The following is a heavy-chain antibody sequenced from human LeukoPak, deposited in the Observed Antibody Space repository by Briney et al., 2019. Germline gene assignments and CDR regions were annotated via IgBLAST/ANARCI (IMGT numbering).Heavy chain of an antibody. J-gene: IGHJ5*02. CDR3: ARAGAVVDNWFDP. D-gene: IGHD2-15*01. CDR1: RGTFSNYA. V-gene: IGHV1-69*13. CDR2: IIPIFGTA. Sequence: GASVTVSCKASRGTFSNYAISWVRQAPGQGLEWMGGIIPIFGTANYAQKFQGRVTITGDESKSTAYMELSSLRSDDTAVYYCARAGAVVDNWFDPWGQGTLVTVSS.